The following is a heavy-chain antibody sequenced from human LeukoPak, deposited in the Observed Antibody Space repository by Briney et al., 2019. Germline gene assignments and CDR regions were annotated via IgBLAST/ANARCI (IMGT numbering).Heavy chain of an antibody. Sequence: QSGGSLRLSCSVSGLILRSYWMSWARQAPGKGREWVANIIQDGREKYFVAYVKGRFTISRDNAKNSLHLQMNTLRAEDTAVYYCARERDGRFFDYWGQETLVTVSS. J-gene: IGHJ4*02. V-gene: IGHV3-7*01. D-gene: IGHD5-24*01. CDR1: GLILRSYW. CDR2: IIQDGREK. CDR3: ARERDGRFFDY.